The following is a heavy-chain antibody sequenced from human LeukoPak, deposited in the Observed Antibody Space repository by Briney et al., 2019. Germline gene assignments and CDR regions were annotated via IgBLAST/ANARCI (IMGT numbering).Heavy chain of an antibody. D-gene: IGHD3-10*01. CDR2: MNPNGGNT. CDR3: ARSIPLWKDLRRDWFDP. J-gene: IGHJ5*02. V-gene: IGHV1-8*01. CDR1: GYTFTNYD. Sequence: GASVKVSCKASGYTFTNYDINGVRQSTGQGLEWMGWMNPNGGNTGYAQKFQGRVTISRNTSISTAYMELSSLRSDDTAVYYCARSIPLWKDLRRDWFDPWGQGTQVTVSS.